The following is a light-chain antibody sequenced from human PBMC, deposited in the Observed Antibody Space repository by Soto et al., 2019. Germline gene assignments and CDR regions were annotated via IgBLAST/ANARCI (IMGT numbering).Light chain of an antibody. CDR3: TSYTSISTYV. V-gene: IGLV2-14*01. J-gene: IGLJ1*01. CDR2: DVT. CDR1: SRDVGAYNY. Sequence: QSALTQPASVSGPPGQSITISCTGTSRDVGAYNYVSWYQHHPGKAPRLVIYDVTNRPSGISDRFSGSKSGNTASLTISGLLAEDEADYDCTSYTSISTYVFGTGTKLTVL.